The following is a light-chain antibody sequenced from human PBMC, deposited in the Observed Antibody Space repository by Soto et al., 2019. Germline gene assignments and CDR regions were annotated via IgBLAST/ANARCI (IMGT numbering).Light chain of an antibody. J-gene: IGKJ2*01. Sequence: EIVLTRSPGTLSLSPGERATLSCRASQSVSSNYLVWYQQKPGQAARPLIYGASTRATGIPDRFSGSGSGTDFTLTISRLEPEDFAVYYCQQYAGSSYTFGQGTKLEIK. CDR1: QSVSSNY. CDR2: GAS. CDR3: QQYAGSSYT. V-gene: IGKV3-20*01.